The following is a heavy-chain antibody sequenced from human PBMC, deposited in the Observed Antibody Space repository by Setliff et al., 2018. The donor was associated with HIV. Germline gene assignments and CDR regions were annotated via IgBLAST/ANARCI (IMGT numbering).Heavy chain of an antibody. Sequence: ASVKVSCKASGYTFTGYFIHWVRQAPGQGFEWMGWMNPNTGNTHYAPKFQGRVTMTRDTSITTAYMEMTKLTSDDTAVYYCARVGSYWTQFDYWGQGTLVTVSS. V-gene: IGHV1-2*02. CDR2: MNPNTGNT. D-gene: IGHD2-15*01. CDR1: GYTFTGYF. J-gene: IGHJ4*01. CDR3: ARVGSYWTQFDY.